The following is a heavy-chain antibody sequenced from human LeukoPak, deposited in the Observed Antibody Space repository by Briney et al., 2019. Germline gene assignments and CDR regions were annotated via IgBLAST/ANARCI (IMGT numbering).Heavy chain of an antibody. J-gene: IGHJ5*02. CDR1: GFTFSNYW. V-gene: IGHV3-74*01. Sequence: GGSLRLSCAASGFTFSNYWMHWVRQAPAKRLVWVSRINSDGTSTTYEDSVKGRFTISRDNAENTLYLEMNSLRADDTAAYYCARPRDSSANWFDPWGQGTLVSVSS. CDR2: INSDGTST. D-gene: IGHD3-22*01. CDR3: ARPRDSSANWFDP.